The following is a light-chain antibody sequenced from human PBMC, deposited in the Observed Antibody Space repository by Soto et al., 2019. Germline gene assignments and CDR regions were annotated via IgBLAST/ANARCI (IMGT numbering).Light chain of an antibody. CDR2: EVS. CDR3: SSYAGSNNFVV. J-gene: IGLJ2*01. CDR1: SSDVGGYNY. V-gene: IGLV2-8*01. Sequence: QSVLTQPRSVSGSPGQSVTISCTGTSSDVGGYNYVSWYQQHPGKAPKLMIYEVSKRPSGVPDRFSGSKSGNTASLTVSGLQAEDEADYYCSSYAGSNNFVVFGGGTKVTV.